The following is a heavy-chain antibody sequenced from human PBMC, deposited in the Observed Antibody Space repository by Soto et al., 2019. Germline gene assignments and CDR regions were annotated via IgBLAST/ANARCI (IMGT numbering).Heavy chain of an antibody. D-gene: IGHD3-22*01. J-gene: IGHJ3*01. V-gene: IGHV1-69*01. CDR2: FIPIFRTL. CDR3: VRDRRIYYSDPHDEFVASDYEV. CDR1: GGIFGSHG. Sequence: QVQLIQSEAEVKKPGSSVRVSCTASGGIFGSHGFSWVRQAPGQRLEWVGGFIPIFRTLTYTEKFQGRVRIAAEESTNTVYLDLSSLTSEDTAVYYCVRDRRIYYSDPHDEFVASDYEVWGQGTMVSVSS.